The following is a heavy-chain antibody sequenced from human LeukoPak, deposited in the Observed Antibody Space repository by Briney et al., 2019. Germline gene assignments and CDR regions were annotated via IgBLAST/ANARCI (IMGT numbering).Heavy chain of an antibody. J-gene: IGHJ4*02. CDR3: AISTTTVTVFDY. V-gene: IGHV1-24*01. CDR1: GYTLTELS. Sequence: SVKVSCKVSGYTLTELSMHWVRQAPGKGLEWMGGFDPEDGETIYAQKFQGRVTMTEDSSTDTAYMELSGLRSEDTAVYYCAISTTTVTVFDYWGQGTLVTVSS. D-gene: IGHD4-17*01. CDR2: FDPEDGET.